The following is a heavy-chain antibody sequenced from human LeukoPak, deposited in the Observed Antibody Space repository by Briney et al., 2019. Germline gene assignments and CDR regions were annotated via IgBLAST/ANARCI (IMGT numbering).Heavy chain of an antibody. V-gene: IGHV3-23*01. J-gene: IGHJ4*02. CDR3: ATLPPGPGYCSGGSCPY. CDR2: ISGSGGST. Sequence: GGPLRLSCAASGFTFSSYAMSWVRQAPGKGLEWVSAISGSGGSTYYADSVKGRFTISRDNSKNTLYLQMNSLRAEDTAVYYCATLPPGPGYCSGGSCPYWGQGTLVTVSS. D-gene: IGHD2-15*01. CDR1: GFTFSSYA.